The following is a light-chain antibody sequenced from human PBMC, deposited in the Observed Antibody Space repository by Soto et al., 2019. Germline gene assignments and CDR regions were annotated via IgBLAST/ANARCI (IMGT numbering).Light chain of an antibody. CDR2: EVS. CDR1: SSDVGNFNY. CDR3: SAYTISSTYV. Sequence: QAALTQPASVSGSPGQSITISCTGTSSDVGNFNYVSWYQQHPGKAPKLMIYEVSNRPSGVSNRFSGSKSGNTASLTISGLQAEDEADYYCSAYTISSTYVFGSRTKVTV. V-gene: IGLV2-14*01. J-gene: IGLJ1*01.